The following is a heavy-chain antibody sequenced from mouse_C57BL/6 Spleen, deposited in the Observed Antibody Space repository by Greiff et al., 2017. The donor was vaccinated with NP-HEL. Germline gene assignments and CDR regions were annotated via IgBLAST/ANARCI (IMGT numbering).Heavy chain of an antibody. CDR3: ARDQGDGSPFAY. CDR2: ISDGGSYT. V-gene: IGHV5-4*01. J-gene: IGHJ3*01. D-gene: IGHD2-3*01. CDR1: GFTFSSYA. Sequence: EVQVVESGGGLVKPGGSLKLSCAASGFTFSSYAMSWVRQTPEKRLEWVATISDGGSYTYYPDNVKGRFTISRDNAKNNLYLQMSHLKSEDTAMYYCARDQGDGSPFAYWGQGTLVTVSA.